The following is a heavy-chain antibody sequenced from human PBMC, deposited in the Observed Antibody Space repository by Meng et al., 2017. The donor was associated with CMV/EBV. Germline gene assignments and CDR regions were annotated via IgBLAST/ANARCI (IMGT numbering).Heavy chain of an antibody. D-gene: IGHD4/OR15-4a*01. CDR1: GFTFDDYA. J-gene: IGHJ4*02. CDR3: AKDGAPTRAFDY. V-gene: IGHV3-9*01. Sequence: GGSLRLSCAASGFTFDDYAMHWVRQAPGKGLEWVSGISWNSGSIGYADSVKGRFTISRDNAKNPLYLQMNSLRAEDTALYYCAKDGAPTRAFDYWGQGTLVTVSS. CDR2: ISWNSGSI.